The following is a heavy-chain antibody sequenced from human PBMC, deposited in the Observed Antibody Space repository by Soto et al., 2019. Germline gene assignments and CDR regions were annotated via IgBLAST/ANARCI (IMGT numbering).Heavy chain of an antibody. CDR1: GFSFRNYA. CDR3: AKDKLYSNYEYYFDH. CDR2: ISWNSGTI. Sequence: EVQLVESGGGLVQPGRSLRLSCAAAGFSFRNYAMHWVRQAPGKGLEWVSGISWNSGTIGYADSVKGRFTISRDNAKISLYLEMNSLRPDDTALYYCAKDKLYSNYEYYFDHWGQGTLVTVSS. D-gene: IGHD4-4*01. V-gene: IGHV3-9*01. J-gene: IGHJ4*02.